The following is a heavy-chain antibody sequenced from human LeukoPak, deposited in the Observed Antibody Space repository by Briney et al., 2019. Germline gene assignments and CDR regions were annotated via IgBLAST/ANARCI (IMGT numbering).Heavy chain of an antibody. CDR1: GGSISSGDYY. CDR2: MYYSGST. J-gene: IGHJ5*02. CDR3: ARPYYYDSRIAP. V-gene: IGHV4-30-4*01. D-gene: IGHD3-22*01. Sequence: SQTLSLNCTVSGGSISSGDYYWSWSRQPPGKGLEWVAYMYYSGSTYYNPSLKSRATMSAHTSKKQVSLKLSSVTDADTAVYYCARPYYYDSRIAPWGQGILVTVSS.